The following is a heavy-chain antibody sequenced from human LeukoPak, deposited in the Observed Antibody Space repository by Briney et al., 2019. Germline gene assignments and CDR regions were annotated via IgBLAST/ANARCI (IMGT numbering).Heavy chain of an antibody. CDR3: ARPPGGWQPIDY. Sequence: PGGFLRLSCAASGFTFSSYAMHWVRQAPGKGLEWVAVISYDGSNKYYADSVKGRFTISRDNSKNTLYLQMNSLRAEDTAVYYCARPPGGWQPIDYWGQGTLVTVSS. CDR2: ISYDGSNK. V-gene: IGHV3-30-3*01. CDR1: GFTFSSYA. D-gene: IGHD6-19*01. J-gene: IGHJ4*02.